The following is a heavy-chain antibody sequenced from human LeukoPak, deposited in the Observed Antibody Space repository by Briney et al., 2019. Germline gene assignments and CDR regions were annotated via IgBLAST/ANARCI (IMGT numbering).Heavy chain of an antibody. J-gene: IGHJ5*02. CDR2: IYYSGST. CDR1: GGSFSNYY. D-gene: IGHD5-18*01. V-gene: IGHV4-59*08. Sequence: SETLSLTCTVSGGSFSNYYWSWIRQPPGKGLEWIGYIYYSGSTNYNPSLKSRVTISVDTSRNQFSLNLSSVTAADTAVYYCARHPTALVSYGFDPWGQGTLVTVSS. CDR3: ARHPTALVSYGFDP.